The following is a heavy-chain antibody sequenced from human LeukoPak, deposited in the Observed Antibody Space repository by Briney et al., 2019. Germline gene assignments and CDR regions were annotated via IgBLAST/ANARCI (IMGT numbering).Heavy chain of an antibody. CDR3: ARGANNWELDFDY. CDR1: GGSVSSGSYF. CDR2: IYYSGST. Sequence: PSETLSLTCTVSGGSVSSGSYFWSWIRQPPGKGLEWIGYIYYSGSTNYNPSLKSRVTISVDTSKNQFSLKLSSVTAADTAVYYCARGANNWELDFDYWGQGTLVTVSS. J-gene: IGHJ4*02. V-gene: IGHV4-61*01. D-gene: IGHD1-26*01.